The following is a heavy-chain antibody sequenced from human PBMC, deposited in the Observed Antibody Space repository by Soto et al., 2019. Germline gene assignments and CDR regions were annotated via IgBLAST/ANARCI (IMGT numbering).Heavy chain of an antibody. V-gene: IGHV1-2*02. CDR3: ARDMQGWGGY. Sequence: ASVKVSCKASGYTLTDYFLHWVRQAPGQGLEWMGWMNPKSGDTNYAQKFQDRVTMTRDTSTSTAYMELSRLRLDDTAVYYCARDMQGWGGYWGQGTLVTVSS. CDR1: GYTLTDYF. D-gene: IGHD3-16*01. J-gene: IGHJ4*02. CDR2: MNPKSGDT.